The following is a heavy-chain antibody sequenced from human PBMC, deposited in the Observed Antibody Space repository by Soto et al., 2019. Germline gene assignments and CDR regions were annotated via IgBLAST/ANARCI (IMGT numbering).Heavy chain of an antibody. J-gene: IGHJ5*02. CDR2: IYHGGST. Sequence: SGSLSLTCAASGYSFSSGYYCCVLRPPPGKGLEWFGSIYHGGSTYYNASLNSRVTLSIDMTNNHVSLILNSVNAADTAVYYCARVGPWVPYYYDSSPYTFEIWFDPWGQGTLVTVSS. CDR3: ARVGPWVPYYYDSSPYTFEIWFDP. CDR1: GYSFSSGYY. V-gene: IGHV4-38-2*01. D-gene: IGHD3-22*01.